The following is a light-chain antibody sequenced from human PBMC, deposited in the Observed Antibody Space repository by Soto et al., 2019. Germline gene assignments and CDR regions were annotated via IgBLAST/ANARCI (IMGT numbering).Light chain of an antibody. CDR1: SSDVGAYDS. J-gene: IGLJ1*01. CDR2: EVS. Sequence: QSVLAQTPSASGSAGQSVTISCTGTSSDVGAYDSVSWYQHHPGKAPKALIYEVSKRPSGVPDRFSGSKSGNTASLTVSGLQAEDEADYFCSSYAGSNNYVFGTGTKV. V-gene: IGLV2-8*01. CDR3: SSYAGSNNYV.